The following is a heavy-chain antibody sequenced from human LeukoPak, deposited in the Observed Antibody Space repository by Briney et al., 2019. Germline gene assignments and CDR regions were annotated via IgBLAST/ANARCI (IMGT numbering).Heavy chain of an antibody. J-gene: IGHJ4*02. CDR3: ARGGLRFIRSDH. D-gene: IGHD5-12*01. Sequence: ASVKVSCKASGYTFTNYDINWVRQATGQGLEWMGWMNPNSGNTGYAQKFQGRVTMTRNTSISTAYMELSSLRSEDTAVYYCARGGLRFIRSDHWGQGTLVTVSS. CDR2: MNPNSGNT. V-gene: IGHV1-8*01. CDR1: GYTFTNYD.